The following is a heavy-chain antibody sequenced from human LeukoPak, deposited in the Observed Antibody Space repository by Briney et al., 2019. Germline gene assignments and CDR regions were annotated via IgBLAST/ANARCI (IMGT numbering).Heavy chain of an antibody. CDR2: IKQDGSEK. CDR3: AAAGTAPQYYYYMDV. V-gene: IGHV3-7*01. Sequence: GGSLRLSCAASGFTFSSYGMSWVRQAPGKGLEWVANIKQDGSEKYYVDSVKGRFTISRDNAKNSLYLQMNSLRAEDTAVYYCAAAGTAPQYYYYMDVWGKGTTVTVSS. D-gene: IGHD6-19*01. CDR1: GFTFSSYG. J-gene: IGHJ6*03.